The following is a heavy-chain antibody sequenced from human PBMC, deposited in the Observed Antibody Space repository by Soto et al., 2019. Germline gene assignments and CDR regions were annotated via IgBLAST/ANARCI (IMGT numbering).Heavy chain of an antibody. CDR2: IYHGGST. CDR3: ARAVRRSIYETSGYANYFDY. J-gene: IGHJ4*02. V-gene: IGHV4-30-2*01. D-gene: IGHD3-22*01. CDR1: SLSVTSGGFS. Sequence: QLQLRESGSGLLKPSQTLSLTCAVSSLSVTSGGFSWSWIRQPPGQGLEWIGFIYHGGSTNYNPSLRGRVTMSVDRSKNQFSLKLSSVTAADTAVYYCARAVRRSIYETSGYANYFDYWGQGAPVTVSS.